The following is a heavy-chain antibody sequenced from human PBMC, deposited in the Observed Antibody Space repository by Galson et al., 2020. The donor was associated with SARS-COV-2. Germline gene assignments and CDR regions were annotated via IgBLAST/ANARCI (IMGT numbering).Heavy chain of an antibody. CDR2: IYYSGST. CDR3: AWSYYDFWSGPPDYGMEV. D-gene: IGHD3-3*01. J-gene: IGHJ6*02. V-gene: IGHV4-39*01. CDR1: GGSISSSSYY. Sequence: ETSETLSLTCTVSGGSISSSSYYWGWIRQPPGKGLEWIGSIYYSGSTYYNPSLTSRVTISVDTSKNQFSLKLSSVTAADTAVYYCAWSYYDFWSGPPDYGMEVWGQGTTVTVSS.